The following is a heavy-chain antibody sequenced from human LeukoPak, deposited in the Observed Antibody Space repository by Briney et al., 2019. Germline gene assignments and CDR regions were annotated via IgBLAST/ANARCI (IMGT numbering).Heavy chain of an antibody. V-gene: IGHV4-59*01. CDR3: ARGFGSGSSSYYYGMDV. D-gene: IGHD3-10*01. CDR1: GGSISSYY. CDR2: IYDTGST. Sequence: PSETLSLTCTVSGGSISSYYWRWIRLPPGKGREWVGYIYDTGSTDYNPSLKSRVTISADTSKNPFSLSLNSVTAADTAVYYCARGFGSGSSSYYYGMDVWGQGTTVTISS. J-gene: IGHJ6*02.